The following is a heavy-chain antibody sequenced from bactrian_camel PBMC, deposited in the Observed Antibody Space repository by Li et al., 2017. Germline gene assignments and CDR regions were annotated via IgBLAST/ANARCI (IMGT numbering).Heavy chain of an antibody. D-gene: IGHD4*01. CDR1: GDIYSSNY. Sequence: HVQLVESGGGSVQAGGSLRLSCAASGDIYSSNYMAWFRQALGKEREAVAVVYAAGASAYYADSVKGRFTISQDNAENKVYLQMNNVKPDDTAMYYCAASDTIPRSIVGSLNYDVTTPREYAYWGQGTQVTVS. CDR3: AASDTIPRSIVGSLNYDVTTPREYAY. V-gene: IGHV3S54*01. CDR2: VYAAGASA. J-gene: IGHJ4*01.